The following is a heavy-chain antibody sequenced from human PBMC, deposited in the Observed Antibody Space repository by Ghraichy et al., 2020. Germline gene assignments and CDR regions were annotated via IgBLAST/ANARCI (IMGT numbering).Heavy chain of an antibody. Sequence: GGSLRLSCAASGFTFSSYAMSWVRQAPGKGLEWVSAISGSGGSTYYADSVKGRFTISRDNSQNTLYLQMNSLRAEDTAVYYCAKDPVYGGKYHEANHWFDPWGQGTLVTVSS. D-gene: IGHD4-23*01. J-gene: IGHJ5*02. CDR2: ISGSGGST. CDR1: GFTFSSYA. CDR3: AKDPVYGGKYHEANHWFDP. V-gene: IGHV3-23*01.